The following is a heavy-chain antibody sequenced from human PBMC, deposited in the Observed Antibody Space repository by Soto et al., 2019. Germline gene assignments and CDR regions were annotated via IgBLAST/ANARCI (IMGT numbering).Heavy chain of an antibody. V-gene: IGHV5-51*01. Sequence: GSSLKISCKGSGYSFTSYWIGWVRHMPGKGLEWMGIIYPGDSDTRYSPSFQGQVTISADKSISTAYLQWSSLKAPDTAMYYCARRGPKVTSRRSGMDVWGQGTPVTVCS. CDR1: GYSFTSYW. D-gene: IGHD4-4*01. J-gene: IGHJ6*02. CDR3: ARRGPKVTSRRSGMDV. CDR2: IYPGDSDT.